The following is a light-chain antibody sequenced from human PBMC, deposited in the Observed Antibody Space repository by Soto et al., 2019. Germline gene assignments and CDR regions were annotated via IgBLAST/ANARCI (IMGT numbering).Light chain of an antibody. Sequence: EIVMTQSPATLSVSPGERVTLSCRASQSIGTNLAWYQQKPGQAPRLLIYDASTRVTGVPARFSGSGSGTEFTLTISSLQSEDFAVYHCQQYNNWPPYTFGQGTKLEIK. CDR3: QQYNNWPPYT. CDR2: DAS. CDR1: QSIGTN. V-gene: IGKV3-15*01. J-gene: IGKJ2*01.